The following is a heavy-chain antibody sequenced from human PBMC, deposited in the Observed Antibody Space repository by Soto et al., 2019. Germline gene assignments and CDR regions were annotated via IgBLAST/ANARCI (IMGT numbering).Heavy chain of an antibody. CDR1: GGSVSSYY. CDR2: IYYSEST. J-gene: IGHJ6*02. Sequence: PSETLSLTCTVSGGSVSSYYWSWIRQPPGKGLEWIGYIYYSESTNYNPSLKSRVTISLDTSKNQFSLKLRSVTAADTAVYYCARARDFGAARYYYGMDVWGQGTTVTVSS. V-gene: IGHV4-59*02. CDR3: ARARDFGAARYYYGMDV. D-gene: IGHD2-21*01.